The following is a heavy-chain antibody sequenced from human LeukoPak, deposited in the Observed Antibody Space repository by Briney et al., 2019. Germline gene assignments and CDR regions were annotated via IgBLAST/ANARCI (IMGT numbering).Heavy chain of an antibody. CDR1: GDTFSSFA. CDR2: IIPLFGTA. J-gene: IGHJ4*02. V-gene: IGHV1-69*13. CDR3: ARAAYVYSSSWYSDY. D-gene: IGHD6-13*01. Sequence: SVKVSCKASGDTFSSFAVSWVRQAPGQGLEWMGRIIPLFGTADYAQKFQGRVTITADESTSTAYMELSSLRSEDTAVYYCARAAYVYSSSWYSDYWGQGTLVTVSS.